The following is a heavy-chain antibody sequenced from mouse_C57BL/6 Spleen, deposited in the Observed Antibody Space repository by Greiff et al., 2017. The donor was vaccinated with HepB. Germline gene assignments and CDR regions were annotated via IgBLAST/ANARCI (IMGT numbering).Heavy chain of an antibody. D-gene: IGHD3-2*02. Sequence: VQLQQSGAELVRPGTSVKVSCKASGYAFTNYLIEWVKQRPGQGLEWIGVINPGSGGTNYNEKFKGKATLTADKSSSTAYMQLSSLTSEDSAVYFCARDSSGYVGYLDYWGQGTTLTVAS. CDR3: ARDSSGYVGYLDY. V-gene: IGHV1-54*01. CDR2: INPGSGGT. J-gene: IGHJ2*01. CDR1: GYAFTNYL.